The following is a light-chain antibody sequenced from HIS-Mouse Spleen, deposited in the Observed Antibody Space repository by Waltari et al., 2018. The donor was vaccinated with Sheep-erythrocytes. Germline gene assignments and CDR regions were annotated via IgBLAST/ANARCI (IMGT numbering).Light chain of an antibody. CDR1: SSDVGGYNY. CDR2: EVS. V-gene: IGLV2-8*01. J-gene: IGLJ3*02. CDR3: SSYAGSNNWV. Sequence: QSALTQPPSPSGSPGQSVPLSCTGTSSDVGGYNYVSCFQQHPVHAPHPPTHGYQQHPGKAPKLMIYEVSKRPSGVPDRFSGSKSGNTASLTVSGLQAEDEADYYCSSYAGSNNWVFGGGTKLTVL.